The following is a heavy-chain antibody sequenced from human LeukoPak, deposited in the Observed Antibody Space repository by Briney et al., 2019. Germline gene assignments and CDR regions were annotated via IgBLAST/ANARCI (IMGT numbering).Heavy chain of an antibody. Sequence: SVKVSCKASGGTFSSYAISWVRQAPGQGLEWMGGISPIFGTANYAQKFQGRVTITADESTSTAYMELSSLRSEDTAVYYCARGTTVVTPNDAFDIWGQGTMVTVSS. CDR2: ISPIFGTA. D-gene: IGHD4-23*01. CDR1: GGTFSSYA. J-gene: IGHJ3*02. CDR3: ARGTTVVTPNDAFDI. V-gene: IGHV1-69*13.